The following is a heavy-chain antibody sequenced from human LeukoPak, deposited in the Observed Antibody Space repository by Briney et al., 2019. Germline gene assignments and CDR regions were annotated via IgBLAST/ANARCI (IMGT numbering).Heavy chain of an antibody. V-gene: IGHV1-69*06. D-gene: IGHD6-25*01. Sequence: SVKVSCKASGGTFSSYAISWVRQAPGQGLEWMGGIIPIFGTASYAQKFQGRVTITADKSTSTAYMELSSLRSEDTAVYYCAEGDWAATFDYWGQGTLVTVSS. J-gene: IGHJ4*02. CDR2: IIPIFGTA. CDR1: GGTFSSYA. CDR3: AEGDWAATFDY.